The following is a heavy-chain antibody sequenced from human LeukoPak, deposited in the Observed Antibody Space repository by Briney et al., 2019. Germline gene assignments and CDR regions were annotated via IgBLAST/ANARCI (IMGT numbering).Heavy chain of an antibody. CDR3: ARRRITMVRGVIPSNWFDP. CDR2: INHSGST. J-gene: IGHJ5*02. V-gene: IGHV4-34*01. D-gene: IGHD3-10*01. CDR1: GGSFSGYY. Sequence: SETLSLTCAVYGGSFSGYYWSWIRQPPGKGLEWIGEINHSGSTNYNPSLKSRVTISVDTSKNQFSLKLSSVTAADTAVYYCARRRITMVRGVIPSNWFDPWGQGTLVTVSS.